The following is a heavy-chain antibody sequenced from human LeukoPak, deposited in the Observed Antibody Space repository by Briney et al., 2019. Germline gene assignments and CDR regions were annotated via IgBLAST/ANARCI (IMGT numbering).Heavy chain of an antibody. CDR1: GFSFSNHY. V-gene: IGHV3-7*01. CDR3: TRVIVAVPGYFDYFDF. J-gene: IGHJ4*02. Sequence: GGPLRLSCTASGFSFSNHYMRWIRQAPGKGLEWVANINEDGSNKWHLGSVKGRFTVSRDNARNSLYLQMNSLRVEDTAVYYCTRVIVAVPGYFDYFDFWGQGGLVTVSS. D-gene: IGHD6-19*01. CDR2: INEDGSNK.